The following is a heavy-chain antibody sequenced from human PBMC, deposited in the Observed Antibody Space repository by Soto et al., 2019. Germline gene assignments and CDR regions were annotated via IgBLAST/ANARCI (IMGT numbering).Heavy chain of an antibody. D-gene: IGHD5-12*01. CDR3: ARRYSGYGDD. V-gene: IGHV4-59*08. CDR1: GGSITGYY. CDR2: IYFSGSA. J-gene: IGHJ4*02. Sequence: SETLSLTCTVSGGSITGYYWSWIRQPPGKGLEWIGYIYFSGSANYSPSLKSRVTISVDTSKNQFSLKLSSVTAADTAVYYCARRYSGYGDDWGQGTLVTVS.